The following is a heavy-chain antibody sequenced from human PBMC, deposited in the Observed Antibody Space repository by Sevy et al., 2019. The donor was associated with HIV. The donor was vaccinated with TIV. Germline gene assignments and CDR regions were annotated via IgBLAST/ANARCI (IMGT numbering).Heavy chain of an antibody. Sequence: GGSLRLSCAASGFTFSHAWMSWVRQAPGKGLEWVGRIKSKTDGETTDYAAPVKGRFTISRDDSENTLYLQMNSLKTEDTAVYYCATGVVGAVAGTAVVFDSWGQGILVTVSS. J-gene: IGHJ4*02. D-gene: IGHD6-13*01. CDR1: GFTFSHAW. CDR3: ATGVVGAVAGTAVVFDS. CDR2: IKSKTDGETT. V-gene: IGHV3-15*01.